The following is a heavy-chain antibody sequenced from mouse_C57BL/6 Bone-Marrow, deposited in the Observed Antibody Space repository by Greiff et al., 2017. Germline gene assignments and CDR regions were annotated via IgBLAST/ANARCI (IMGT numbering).Heavy chain of an antibody. V-gene: IGHV1-54*01. CDR3: ARSHYYYGSSHWYFDV. D-gene: IGHD1-1*01. J-gene: IGHJ1*03. CDR2: INPGSGGT. Sequence: VKLQQSGAELVRPGTSVKVSCKASGYAFTNYLIEWVKQRPGQGLEWIGVINPGSGGTNYNEKFQGKATLTADKSSSTAYMQLSSLTSEDSAVYFCARSHYYYGSSHWYFDVWGTGTTVTVSS. CDR1: GYAFTNYL.